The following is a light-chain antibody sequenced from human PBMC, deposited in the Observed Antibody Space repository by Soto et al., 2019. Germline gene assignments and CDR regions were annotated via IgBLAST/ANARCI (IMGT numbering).Light chain of an antibody. V-gene: IGKV3-20*01. CDR2: GAS. CDR1: QSVSNNY. CDR3: QQYGSSPT. Sequence: EIVLTQSPGTLSLSPGERVTLSCRASQSVSNNYLAWYQQKPGQAPRRLIYGASSRATGIPDRFSGSGSGTDFTLTISRLEPEDFAVYYCQQYGSSPTFGEGTRLEIK. J-gene: IGKJ5*01.